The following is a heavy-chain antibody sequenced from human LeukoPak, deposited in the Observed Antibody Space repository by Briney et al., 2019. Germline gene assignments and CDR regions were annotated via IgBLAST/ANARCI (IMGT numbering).Heavy chain of an antibody. CDR1: GGTFSSYA. Sequence: SVKVSCKASGGTFSSYAISWVRQAPGQGLEWMGGIIPIIGTANYAQKFQGRVTITTDESTSTAYMELSSLRSEDTAVYYCASNYGGNSDYWGQGTLVTVSS. D-gene: IGHD4-23*01. CDR3: ASNYGGNSDY. J-gene: IGHJ4*02. CDR2: IIPIIGTA. V-gene: IGHV1-69*05.